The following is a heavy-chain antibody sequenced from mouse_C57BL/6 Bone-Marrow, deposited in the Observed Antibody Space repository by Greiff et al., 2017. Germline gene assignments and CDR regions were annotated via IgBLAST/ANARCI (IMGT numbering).Heavy chain of an antibody. CDR1: GFTFSDYG. V-gene: IGHV5-17*01. Sequence: DVKLVESGGGLVKPGGSLKLSCAASGFTFSDYGMHWVRQAPEKGLEWVAYISRGSSTIYYADTVKGRFTISRDNAKNTLFLQMTSLRSEDTAMYYCARGFAYWGQGTLVTVSA. J-gene: IGHJ3*01. CDR2: ISRGSSTI. CDR3: ARGFAY.